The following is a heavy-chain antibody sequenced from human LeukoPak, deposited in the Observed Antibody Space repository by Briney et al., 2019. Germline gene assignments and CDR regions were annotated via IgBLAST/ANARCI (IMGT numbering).Heavy chain of an antibody. CDR3: ARENYGSFDP. J-gene: IGHJ5*02. V-gene: IGHV3-13*01. CDR2: IGTANDT. D-gene: IGHD3-10*01. Sequence: GGSLRLSCAASGFTFSNYDMHWFRQAPGKGLEWVSAIGTANDTYYPASVKGRFTISRENAKNSLYLQMNSLRVGDTAVYYCARENYGSFDPWGQGTLVTVSS. CDR1: GFTFSNYD.